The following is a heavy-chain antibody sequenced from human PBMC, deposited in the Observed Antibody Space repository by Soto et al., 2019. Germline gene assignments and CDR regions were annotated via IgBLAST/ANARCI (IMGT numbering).Heavy chain of an antibody. J-gene: IGHJ6*02. CDR1: GFTFNKYA. D-gene: IGHD2-15*01. V-gene: IGHV3-64D*06. CDR3: VKGSRGEYWYYYNGVDV. CDR2: ISDTGGST. Sequence: PSGALTLSCSASGFTFNKYAMHWVRQAPGTGLECVSGISDTGGSTFHADPVQGRFTIARDNSKCTLTLQMSSLRVEDTAVYYCVKGSRGEYWYYYNGVDVWGQGTTVTVSS.